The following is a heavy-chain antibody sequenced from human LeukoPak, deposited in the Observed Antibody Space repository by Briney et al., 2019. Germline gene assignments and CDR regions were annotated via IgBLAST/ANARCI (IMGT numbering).Heavy chain of an antibody. CDR2: IYYSGST. D-gene: IGHD6-19*01. CDR1: DGSVSSASYY. V-gene: IGHV4-61*01. CDR3: ARYVAVAENWFDP. Sequence: SETLSLTCTVSDGSVSSASYYWSWIRQPPGKGLEWIGYIYYSGSTNYNPSLKSRVTISVDTSKNQFSLKLSSVTAADTAVYYCARYVAVAENWFDPWGQGTLVTVSS. J-gene: IGHJ5*02.